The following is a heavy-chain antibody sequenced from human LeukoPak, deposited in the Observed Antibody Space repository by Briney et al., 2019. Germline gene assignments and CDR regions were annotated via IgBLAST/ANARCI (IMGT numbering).Heavy chain of an antibody. V-gene: IGHV3-11*01. Sequence: PGGSLRLSCAASGFTFSDYYMSWIRQAPGKGLEWISYISSTGSAMYYADSVKGRFTISRDNAKNSLYLQMNSLRAEDTAMYYCARDVGYRYAQMFFDIWGQGTMVTVSS. CDR3: ARDVGYRYAQMFFDI. J-gene: IGHJ3*02. CDR1: GFTFSDYY. CDR2: ISSTGSAM. D-gene: IGHD5-18*01.